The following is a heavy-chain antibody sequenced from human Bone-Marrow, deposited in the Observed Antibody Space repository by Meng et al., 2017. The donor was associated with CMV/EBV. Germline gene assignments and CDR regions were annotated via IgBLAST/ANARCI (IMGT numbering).Heavy chain of an antibody. Sequence: GESLKISCAASGFTFSDYYMSWIRQAPRKGLEWVSYISSSGSTIYHADSVKGRFTISRDNAKNSLYLQMNSLRADDTAVYYCARELVAFNSGNFDYWGQETLVTVSS. D-gene: IGHD2-21*01. V-gene: IGHV3-11*04. J-gene: IGHJ4*02. CDR3: ARELVAFNSGNFDY. CDR2: ISSSGSTI. CDR1: GFTFSDYY.